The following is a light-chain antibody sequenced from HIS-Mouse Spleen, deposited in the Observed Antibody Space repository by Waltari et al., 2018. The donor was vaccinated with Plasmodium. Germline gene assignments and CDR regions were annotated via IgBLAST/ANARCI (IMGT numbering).Light chain of an antibody. CDR2: EDS. V-gene: IGLV3-10*01. CDR1: ALPKKY. J-gene: IGLJ3*02. CDR3: YSTDSSGNHRV. Sequence: SYELTQPPSVSVSPGQTARITCSGDALPKKYAYWYQQKSGQAPGLVIYEDSKRPSVIPARFSGSSSGTMATLTISGAQVEDEADYYCYSTDSSGNHRVFGGGTKLTVL.